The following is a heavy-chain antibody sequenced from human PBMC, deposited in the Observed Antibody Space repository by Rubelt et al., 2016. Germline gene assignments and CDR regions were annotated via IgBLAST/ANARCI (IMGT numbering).Heavy chain of an antibody. V-gene: IGHV4-38-2*02. D-gene: IGHD1-26*01. J-gene: IGHJ4*02. CDR2: LYHSGST. CDR1: GGSISSSYY. Sequence: QVHLQESGPGVVKPSETLSLTCTVSGGSISSSYYWGWIRQPPGKGLEWIGSLYHSGSTYYNPSLKHRVTISVDRSKNQFSLKLTSVTAADTAVYYCALGDHSGTPIDYWGQGTVVTVSS. CDR3: ALGDHSGTPIDY.